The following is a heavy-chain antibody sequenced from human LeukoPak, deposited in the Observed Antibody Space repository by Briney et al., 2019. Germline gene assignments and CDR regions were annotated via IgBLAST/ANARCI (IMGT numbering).Heavy chain of an antibody. Sequence: GGSLRLSCAGSGFIFNNYAMHWVRQPPGKGLEWVSGISWNSGSMDYADSVKGRFTISRDNAKNSLYLQMNSLRVEDTAFYYCAKDNRRHYTSGPNPDSLHWGQGALVTVSS. CDR2: ISWNSGSM. V-gene: IGHV3-9*01. J-gene: IGHJ4*02. D-gene: IGHD6-19*01. CDR1: GFIFNNYA. CDR3: AKDNRRHYTSGPNPDSLH.